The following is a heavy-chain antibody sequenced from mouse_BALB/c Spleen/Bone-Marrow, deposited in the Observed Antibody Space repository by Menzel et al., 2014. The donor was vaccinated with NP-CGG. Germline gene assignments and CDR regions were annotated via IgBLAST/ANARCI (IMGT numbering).Heavy chain of an antibody. Sequence: EVMLVESGGGLVQPGGSRKLSCAASGFTFXDYGMAWVRQAPGKGPEWVAFISNLAYSIYYADTVTGRFTISRENAKNTLYLEMSSLRSEDTAMYYCARDYYGSSYWYFDVWGAGTTVTVSS. CDR2: ISNLAYSI. J-gene: IGHJ1*01. V-gene: IGHV5-15*02. CDR1: GFTFXDYG. D-gene: IGHD1-1*01. CDR3: ARDYYGSSYWYFDV.